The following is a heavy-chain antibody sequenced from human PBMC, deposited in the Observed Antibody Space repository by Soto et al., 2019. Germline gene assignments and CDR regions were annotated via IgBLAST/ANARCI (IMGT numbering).Heavy chain of an antibody. V-gene: IGHV3-33*01. Sequence: GGSLRLSCAASGFTFSSYGMHWVRQAPGKGLEWVAVIWYDGSNKYYADSVKGRFTISRDNSKNTLYLQMNSLRAEDTAVYYCGRDRLRSSWPYSVWGQGTTVTVSS. CDR1: GFTFSSYG. D-gene: IGHD6-13*01. CDR2: IWYDGSNK. J-gene: IGHJ6*02. CDR3: GRDRLRSSWPYSV.